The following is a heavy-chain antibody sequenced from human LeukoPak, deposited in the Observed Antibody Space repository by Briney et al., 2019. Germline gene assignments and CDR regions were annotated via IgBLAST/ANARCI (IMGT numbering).Heavy chain of an antibody. CDR1: GGSISSSNW. CDR3: ARSRIVGASPFDY. Sequence: SETLSLTCAVSGGSISSSNWWSWVRQPPGKGLEWIGEINHSGSTNYNPSLKSRVTISVDTSKNQFSLKLSSVTAADTAVYYCARSRIVGASPFDYWGQGTLVTVSS. D-gene: IGHD1-26*01. J-gene: IGHJ4*02. CDR2: INHSGST. V-gene: IGHV4-4*02.